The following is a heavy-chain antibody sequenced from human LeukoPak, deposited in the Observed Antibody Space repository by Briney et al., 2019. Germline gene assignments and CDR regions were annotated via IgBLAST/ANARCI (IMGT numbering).Heavy chain of an antibody. D-gene: IGHD5-24*01. CDR3: ARATPGGLHGYSFDY. Sequence: ASVKVSCKAFGYTFKNYDINWVRQATGQGLEWMGWMNPNSGNTGFAQKFQDRVSMTRDTSTNTAYMELTSLRSGDTAVYYCARATPGGLHGYSFDYWGQGTVVTVYS. CDR2: MNPNSGNT. J-gene: IGHJ4*02. CDR1: GYTFKNYD. V-gene: IGHV1-8*02.